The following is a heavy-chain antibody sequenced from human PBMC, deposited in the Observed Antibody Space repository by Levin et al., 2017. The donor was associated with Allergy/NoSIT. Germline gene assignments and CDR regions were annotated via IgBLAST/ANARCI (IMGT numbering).Heavy chain of an antibody. J-gene: IGHJ4*02. V-gene: IGHV3-23*01. CDR3: AKGGSSWYSDYFDY. Sequence: PGGSLRLSCAASGFTFSSYAMNWARLAPGKGLQWVSGISVSGGSTYYADSVKGRFTISRDNSKNTLYLQMNSLRAGDTAVYYCAKGGSSWYSDYFDYWGQGTLVTVSS. CDR2: ISVSGGST. CDR1: GFTFSSYA. D-gene: IGHD6-13*01.